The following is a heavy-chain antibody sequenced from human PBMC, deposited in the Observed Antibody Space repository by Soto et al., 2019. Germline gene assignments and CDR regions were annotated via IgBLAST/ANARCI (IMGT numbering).Heavy chain of an antibody. J-gene: IGHJ4*02. D-gene: IGHD6-19*01. CDR1: GFTFSSYA. CDR3: ARGWQGDY. Sequence: EVQLLESGGGLVQPGGSLRLSCAASGFTFSSYAMNWVRQAPGKGLEWVSAISGGGGDTYYADSVKGRFTISRDNSKNPLYLQMNGRRAEDTAVYYCARGWQGDYWGQGTLVTVSS. CDR2: ISGGGGDT. V-gene: IGHV3-23*01.